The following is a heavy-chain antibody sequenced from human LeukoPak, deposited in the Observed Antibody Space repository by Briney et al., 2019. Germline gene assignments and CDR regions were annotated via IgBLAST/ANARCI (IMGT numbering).Heavy chain of an antibody. CDR2: IIPIFGTA. J-gene: IGHJ6*03. D-gene: IGHD6-6*01. CDR3: ARRRVGYSSSSSNSGYYYYMDV. Sequence: SVKVSCKASGGTFSSYAISWVRQAPGQGLEWMGGIIPIFGTANYAQKFQGRVTITADESTSTAYMELSSLRSEDTAVYYCARRRVGYSSSSSNSGYYYYMDVWGKGTTVTVSS. CDR1: GGTFSSYA. V-gene: IGHV1-69*01.